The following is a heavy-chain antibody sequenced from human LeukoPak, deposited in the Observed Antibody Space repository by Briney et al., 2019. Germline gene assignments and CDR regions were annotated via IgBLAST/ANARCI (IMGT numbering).Heavy chain of an antibody. D-gene: IGHD3-3*01. J-gene: IGHJ4*02. V-gene: IGHV3-30*14. CDR2: ISYDGSNK. CDR1: GFTFSSYA. Sequence: PGGSLRLSCAASGFTFSSYAMHWVRQAPGKGLEWVAVISYDGSNKYYADSVRGRFTISRDNSKNTLYLQMGSLRAEDMAVYYCARDAGTIFGVVTAYYFDYWGQGTLVTVSS. CDR3: ARDAGTIFGVVTAYYFDY.